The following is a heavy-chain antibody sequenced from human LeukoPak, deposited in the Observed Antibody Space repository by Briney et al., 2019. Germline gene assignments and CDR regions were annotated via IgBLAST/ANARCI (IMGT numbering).Heavy chain of an antibody. CDR2: INPSGGST. J-gene: IGHJ3*02. Sequence: PSGKVSCKASGYTFTSYYMHWVRQAPGQGLEWMGIINPSGGSTSYAQKFQGRVTMTRDTSTSTVYMELSSLRSEDTAVYYCAVNDFWSGYYDAFDIWGQGTMVTVSS. CDR1: GYTFTSYY. V-gene: IGHV1-46*01. D-gene: IGHD3-3*01. CDR3: AVNDFWSGYYDAFDI.